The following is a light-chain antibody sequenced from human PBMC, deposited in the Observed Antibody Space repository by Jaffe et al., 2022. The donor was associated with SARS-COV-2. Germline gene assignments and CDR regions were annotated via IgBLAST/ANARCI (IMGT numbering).Light chain of an antibody. Sequence: EIVLTQSPGTLSMSPGERATLFCRASETVSNNFLAWYQQRPGQAPRLLIYGASTRATGIPDRVSGSGSGTDFTLTISRLEPEDFAVYYCLQYGRSPSTFGQGTKLDIK. CDR2: GAS. J-gene: IGKJ2*01. CDR3: LQYGRSPST. CDR1: ETVSNNF. V-gene: IGKV3-20*01.